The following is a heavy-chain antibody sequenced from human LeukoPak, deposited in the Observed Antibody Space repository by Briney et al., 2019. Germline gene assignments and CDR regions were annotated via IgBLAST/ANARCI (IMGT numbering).Heavy chain of an antibody. D-gene: IGHD6-6*01. V-gene: IGHV3-74*01. CDR1: GFSFRGHW. CDR3: ARGPNSNWSGLDF. J-gene: IGHJ4*02. Sequence: GGSLGLSCIASGFSFRGHWMHWARQLPGKGLVWVSRISPTGSTTSYADSVKGRFTVSRDNAKNTLYLQVNNLRAEDTAVYYCARGPNSNWSGLDFWGQGTLLTVSS. CDR2: ISPTGSTT.